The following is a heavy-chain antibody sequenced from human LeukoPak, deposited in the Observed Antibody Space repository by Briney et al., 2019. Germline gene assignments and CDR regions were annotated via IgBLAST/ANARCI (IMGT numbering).Heavy chain of an antibody. Sequence: SETLSLTCTVSGGSISSSSYYWGWIRQPPGKELEWVGSIYYSGSTYYNPSLKSRVTISVDTSKNQFSLKLSSVTAADTAVYYCARDRAVAGTPSFNLFDYWGQGTLVTVSS. J-gene: IGHJ4*02. V-gene: IGHV4-39*07. D-gene: IGHD6-19*01. CDR2: IYYSGST. CDR3: ARDRAVAGTPSFNLFDY. CDR1: GGSISSSSYY.